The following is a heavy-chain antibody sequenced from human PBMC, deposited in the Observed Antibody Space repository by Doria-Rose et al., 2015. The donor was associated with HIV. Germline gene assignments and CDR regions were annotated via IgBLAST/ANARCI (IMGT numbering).Heavy chain of an antibody. CDR3: ARTANWNDGRVDS. D-gene: IGHD1-20*01. V-gene: IGHV4-61*02. J-gene: IGHJ4*02. CDR2: TYIRGST. CDR1: GGSIGSGSYY. Sequence: ESGPGVVKPSQTLSLTCTVSGGSIGSGSYYWSWIRQPAGKGLEWIGRTYIRGSTDYNPSLQSRVTISVDTSKNQFSLEVNSVTAADTAVYYCARTANWNDGRVDSWGQGTSVIVSS.